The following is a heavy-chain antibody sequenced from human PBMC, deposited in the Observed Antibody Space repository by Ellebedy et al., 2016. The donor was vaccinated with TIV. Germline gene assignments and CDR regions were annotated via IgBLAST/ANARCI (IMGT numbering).Heavy chain of an antibody. CDR1: GFIFASHA. J-gene: IGHJ4*02. D-gene: IGHD1-20*01. CDR3: AKAEYNWMNLFDY. Sequence: GESLKISCAASGFIFASHAMTWVRQAPGTGLEWVSAINGRGGTTYYADSVKGRFTISRDNSKNTLYLQMNSLRAEDTAVYYCAKAEYNWMNLFDYWGQGTLVTVSS. CDR2: INGRGGTT. V-gene: IGHV3-23*01.